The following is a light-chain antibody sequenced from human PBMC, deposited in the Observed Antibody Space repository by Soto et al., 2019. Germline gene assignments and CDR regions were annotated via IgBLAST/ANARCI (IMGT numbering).Light chain of an antibody. CDR3: SSYTRDTTQV. Sequence: QSALTQPASVSGSPGQSITISCTGTSIDVGRYNYVSWYQQHPGKAPKLMIYDVNSRPSGVSTRFSGSKSGNTASLTISGLQAEDEADYYCSSYTRDTTQVFGTETKLTVL. V-gene: IGLV2-14*01. CDR2: DVN. J-gene: IGLJ1*01. CDR1: SIDVGRYNY.